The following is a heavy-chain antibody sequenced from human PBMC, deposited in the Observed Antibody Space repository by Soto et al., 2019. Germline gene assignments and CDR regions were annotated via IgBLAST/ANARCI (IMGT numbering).Heavy chain of an antibody. Sequence: GGSLRLSCAASGFTFSSYGMHWVRQAPGKGLEWVAVIWYDGSNKYYADSVKGRFTISRDNSKNTLYLQMNSLRAEDTAVYYCARDTDCSSTSCYGGGWFDPWGQGTLVTVSS. CDR3: ARDTDCSSTSCYGGGWFDP. J-gene: IGHJ5*02. D-gene: IGHD2-2*01. CDR2: IWYDGSNK. V-gene: IGHV3-33*01. CDR1: GFTFSSYG.